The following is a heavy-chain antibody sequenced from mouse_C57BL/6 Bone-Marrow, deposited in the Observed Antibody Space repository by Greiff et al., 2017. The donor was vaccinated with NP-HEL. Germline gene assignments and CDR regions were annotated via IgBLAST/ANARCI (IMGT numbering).Heavy chain of an antibody. D-gene: IGHD1-1*01. J-gene: IGHJ2*01. CDR2: INPNNGGT. CDR1: GYTFTDYY. V-gene: IGHV1-26*01. Sequence: EVQLQQSGPELVKPGASVKISCKASGYTFTDYYMNWVKQSHGKSLEWIGDINPNNGGTSYNQKFKGKATLTVDKSSSTAYMELRSLTSEDSAVYYCARYGGVYWGQGTTLTVSS. CDR3: ARYGGVY.